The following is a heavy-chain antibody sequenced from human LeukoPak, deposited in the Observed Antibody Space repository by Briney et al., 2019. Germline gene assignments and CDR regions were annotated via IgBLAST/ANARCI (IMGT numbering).Heavy chain of an antibody. D-gene: IGHD3-16*01. Sequence: GGSLRLSCAASGFTFSNAWMSWVRQAPGKGLEWVGRIKSKTDGGTTDYAAPVKGRFTISRDNSKNTLYLQMNSLRAEDTAVYYCARLMRGDLDYWGQGTLVTVSS. V-gene: IGHV3-15*01. CDR1: GFTFSNAW. CDR3: ARLMRGDLDY. CDR2: IKSKTDGGTT. J-gene: IGHJ4*02.